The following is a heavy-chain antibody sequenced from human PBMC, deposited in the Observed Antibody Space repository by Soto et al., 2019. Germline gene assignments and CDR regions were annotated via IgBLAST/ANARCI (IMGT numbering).Heavy chain of an antibody. D-gene: IGHD6-19*01. J-gene: IGHJ4*02. Sequence: ETLSLTCAVSGYSIGSDYYWGWIRQPPGKGLEWVSAISSDGGTYYTDSVKGRFTISRDNSKNTLYLQMNSLTAEDTAVYYCARDVIAVAGSADYWGQGTLVTVSS. CDR3: ARDVIAVAGSADY. V-gene: IGHV3-53*01. CDR1: GYSIGSDYY. CDR2: ISSDGGT.